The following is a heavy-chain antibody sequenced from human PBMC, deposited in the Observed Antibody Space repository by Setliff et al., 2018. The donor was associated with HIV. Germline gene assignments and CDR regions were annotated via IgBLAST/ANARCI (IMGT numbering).Heavy chain of an antibody. CDR3: AKDIPVPAINSGRIKNWFDP. D-gene: IGHD6-19*01. Sequence: ASVKVSCKASGYTFTSDYIHWVRQAPGKGLEWMGIINPAGNPTRYAQKFQGRLTMTRDTSTNTVYMELSSLRSEDTALYYCAKDIPVPAINSGRIKNWFDPWGEGTLVTVSS. V-gene: IGHV1-46*01. CDR2: INPAGNPT. J-gene: IGHJ5*02. CDR1: GYTFTSDY.